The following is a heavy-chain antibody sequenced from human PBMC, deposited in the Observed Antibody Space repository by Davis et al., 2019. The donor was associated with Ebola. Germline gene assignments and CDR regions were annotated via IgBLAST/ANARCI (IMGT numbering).Heavy chain of an antibody. J-gene: IGHJ6*02. CDR3: ARYPGMAAAGTGYYYGMDV. D-gene: IGHD6-13*01. CDR1: GGSIGSSRYY. Sequence: SETLSPTFTVLGGSIGSSRYYWGWIRQPPGKGLVWLGTIYYSGSTYYNPYLKSRVTIYVDTSKNQVSLKLSSVTAADTAVYYCARYPGMAAAGTGYYYGMDVWVQETTVTVSS. V-gene: IGHV4-39*01. CDR2: IYYSGST.